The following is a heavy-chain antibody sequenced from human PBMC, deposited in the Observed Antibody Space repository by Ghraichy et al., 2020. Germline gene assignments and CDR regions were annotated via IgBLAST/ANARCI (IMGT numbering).Heavy chain of an antibody. Sequence: LSLTCAASGFTFDDYAMHWVRQAPGKGLEWVSGISWNSGSIGYADSVKGRFTISRDNAKNSLYLQMNSLRAEDTALYYCAKDVGQLELLPLDYWGQGTLVTVSS. J-gene: IGHJ4*02. CDR2: ISWNSGSI. D-gene: IGHD1-7*01. V-gene: IGHV3-9*01. CDR1: GFTFDDYA. CDR3: AKDVGQLELLPLDY.